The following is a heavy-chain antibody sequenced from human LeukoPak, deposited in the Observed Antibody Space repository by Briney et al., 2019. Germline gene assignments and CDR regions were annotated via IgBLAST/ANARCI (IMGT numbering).Heavy chain of an antibody. J-gene: IGHJ4*02. D-gene: IGHD6-13*01. CDR1: GGSISSYY. CDR2: IYYSGST. Sequence: SGTLSLTCTVSGGSISSYYWSWIRQPPGKGLEWIGYIYYSGSTNYNPSLKSRVTISVDTSKNQFSLKLSSVTAADTAVYYCARGYSSSLAGEYYFDYWGQETLVTVSS. CDR3: ARGYSSSLAGEYYFDY. V-gene: IGHV4-59*01.